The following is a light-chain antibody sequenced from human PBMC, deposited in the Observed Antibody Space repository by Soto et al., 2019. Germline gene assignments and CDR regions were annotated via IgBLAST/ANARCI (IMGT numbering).Light chain of an antibody. CDR1: SSNIGNNY. J-gene: IGLJ2*01. CDR2: DNN. CDR3: GTWDSSLSAVI. Sequence: QSVLTQPPSVCAAPGQKVTISCSGSSSNIGNNYVSWYQQLPGTAPKLLIYDNNKRPSGIPDRFSGSKSGTSATLGITGLQTGDEADYYCGTWDSSLSAVIFGGGTKLTVL. V-gene: IGLV1-51*01.